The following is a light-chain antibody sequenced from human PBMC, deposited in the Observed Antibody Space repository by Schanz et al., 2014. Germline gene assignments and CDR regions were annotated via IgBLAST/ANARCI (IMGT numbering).Light chain of an antibody. CDR1: SGPVFATYY. CDR3: VLYVRNGVYV. V-gene: IGLV8-61*01. J-gene: IGLJ1*01. Sequence: QTVVTQEPAFSVSPGGTVTLTCGLGSGPVFATYYPAWYQQTPGQAPCTLIYNTNRRSSGVPDRFSGSIVGNKAALTITGAHADDDSDYYCVLYVRNGVYVFGTGTKLTVL. CDR2: NTN.